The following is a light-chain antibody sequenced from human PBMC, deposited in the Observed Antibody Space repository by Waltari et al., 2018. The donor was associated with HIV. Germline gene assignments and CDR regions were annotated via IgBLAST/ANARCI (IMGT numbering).Light chain of an antibody. J-gene: IGLJ2*01. Sequence: QSVLTQPPSASGTPGQRVTISCSGSSSNIGSNYEYWYQQLPGTAPKLLIYRNNQRPSGVPDRFSGSKSGTSASLAISGLRSEDEADYYCVTWDDSLRGVVFGGGTKVAVL. CDR3: VTWDDSLRGVV. CDR2: RNN. CDR1: SSNIGSNY. V-gene: IGLV1-47*01.